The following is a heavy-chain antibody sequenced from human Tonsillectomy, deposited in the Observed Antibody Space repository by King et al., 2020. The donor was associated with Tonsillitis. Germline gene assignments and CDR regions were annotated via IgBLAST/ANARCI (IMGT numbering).Heavy chain of an antibody. J-gene: IGHJ3*02. D-gene: IGHD3-22*01. Sequence: VQLVESGGGLVQPGRSLRLSCAASGFNFDDYAMHWVRQAPGKGLEWVSGISWNSGRIGYADSVKGRFTISRDNAKNSLYLQMDSLRPEDTALYYCAIASYYYDRTGYYGAFDIWGRGTMVTVSS. CDR2: ISWNSGRI. CDR1: GFNFDDYA. CDR3: AIASYYYDRTGYYGAFDI. V-gene: IGHV3-9*01.